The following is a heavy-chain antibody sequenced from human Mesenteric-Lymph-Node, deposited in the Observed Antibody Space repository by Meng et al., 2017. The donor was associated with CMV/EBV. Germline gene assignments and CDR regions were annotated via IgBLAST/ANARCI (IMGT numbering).Heavy chain of an antibody. V-gene: IGHV1-2*02. Sequence: ASVKVSCKASGYTFTGYYMHWVRQAPGQGLEWMGWINPNSGGTNYAQKFQGRVTMTRDTSISTAYMELSSLRSEDTAVYYCATLDGYCSSTSCYRDYYYYYGMDVWGQGTTVTVSS. CDR1: GYTFTGYY. J-gene: IGHJ6*02. CDR3: ATLDGYCSSTSCYRDYYYYYGMDV. CDR2: INPNSGGT. D-gene: IGHD2-2*03.